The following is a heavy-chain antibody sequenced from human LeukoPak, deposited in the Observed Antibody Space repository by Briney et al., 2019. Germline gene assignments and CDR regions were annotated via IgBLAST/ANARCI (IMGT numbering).Heavy chain of an antibody. D-gene: IGHD6-19*01. V-gene: IGHV4-59*01. CDR3: ARGQAGRDAFDI. CDR2: IYYSGST. J-gene: IGHJ3*02. CDR1: GGSISSYY. Sequence: SETLSLTCTDSGGSISSYYWSWIRQPPGKGLVWIGYIYYSGSTNYNPSLKSRVTISVDTSKNQFSLKLSPVTAADTAVYYCARGQAGRDAFDIWGQGTMVTVSS.